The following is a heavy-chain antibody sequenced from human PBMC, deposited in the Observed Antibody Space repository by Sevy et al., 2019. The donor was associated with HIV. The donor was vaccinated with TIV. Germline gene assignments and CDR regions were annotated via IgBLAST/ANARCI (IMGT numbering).Heavy chain of an antibody. V-gene: IGHV3-15*01. CDR1: GFTFTNAW. CDR3: TTASWSQEDYYHY. CDR2: IKGKIYDGTI. J-gene: IGHJ4*02. D-gene: IGHD6-13*01. Sequence: LGGSLRLSCAASGFTFTNAWMSWVRQAPGKGPEWVGRIKGKIYDGTIDYAAPVKGRFSISRDDSKNTLYLQMNSLKTEDTAVYYCTTASWSQEDYYHYWGQGTLVTVSS.